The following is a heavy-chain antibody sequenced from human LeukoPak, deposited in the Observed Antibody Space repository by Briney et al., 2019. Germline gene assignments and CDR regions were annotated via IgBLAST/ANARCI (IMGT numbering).Heavy chain of an antibody. J-gene: IGHJ5*02. V-gene: IGHV3-11*04. CDR1: GFTFSDYY. CDR2: ISSSGSTI. Sequence: GGSLRLSCAASGFTFSDYYMSWIRQAPGKGLEWVSYISSSGSTIYYADSVKGRFTISRDNAKNSLYLQMNSLRAEDTAVYYCARRGPRGSLDWFDPWGQGTLVTVSS. CDR3: ARRGPRGSLDWFDP. D-gene: IGHD1-26*01.